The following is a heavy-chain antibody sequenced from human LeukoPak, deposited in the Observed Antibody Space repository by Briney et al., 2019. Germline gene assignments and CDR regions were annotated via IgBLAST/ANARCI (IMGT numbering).Heavy chain of an antibody. Sequence: PGGSLRLSCAASGFTFNIYWMSWVRQAPGKGLEWVSAISGSGGSTYYADSVKGRFTISRDNSKNTLYLQMNSLRAEDTAVYYCAKLGRYQLPNNYWGQGTLVTVSS. CDR2: ISGSGGST. CDR1: GFTFNIYW. J-gene: IGHJ4*02. D-gene: IGHD2-2*01. CDR3: AKLGRYQLPNNY. V-gene: IGHV3-23*01.